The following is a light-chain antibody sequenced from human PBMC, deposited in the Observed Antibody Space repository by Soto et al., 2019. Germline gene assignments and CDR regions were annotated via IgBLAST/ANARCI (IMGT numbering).Light chain of an antibody. CDR1: QSVSSSY. CDR2: AAS. V-gene: IGKV3-20*01. CDR3: QQSGYSLPYT. Sequence: EIVLTQSPGTLSLSPGERATLSRRASQSVSSSYLAWYQHKPGQAPRLLIFAASSRATGIPDRFSGSGSGTDFTLTISGLEPEDFAVYYCQQSGYSLPYTFGQGTKLEIK. J-gene: IGKJ2*01.